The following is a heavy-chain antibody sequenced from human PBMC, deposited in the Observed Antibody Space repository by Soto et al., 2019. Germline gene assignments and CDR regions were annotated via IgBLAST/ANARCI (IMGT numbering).Heavy chain of an antibody. CDR3: ARDGDCSSTSCYDRGYYYYYGMDV. D-gene: IGHD2-2*01. CDR1: GYTFTSYG. V-gene: IGHV1-18*04. J-gene: IGHJ6*02. CDR2: ISAYNGNT. Sequence: QVQLVQSGAEVKKPGASVKVSCKASGYTFTSYGISWVRQAPGQGLEWMGWISAYNGNTNYAQKLQGRVTMTTDTSTSTAYMELRSLRSDDTAVYYCARDGDCSSTSCYDRGYYYYYGMDVWGQGTTVTVSS.